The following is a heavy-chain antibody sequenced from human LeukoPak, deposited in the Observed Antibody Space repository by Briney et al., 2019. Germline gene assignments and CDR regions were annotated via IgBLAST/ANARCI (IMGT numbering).Heavy chain of an antibody. V-gene: IGHV1-69*01. CDR3: ARDSQYYDSSGYYYDWFDP. D-gene: IGHD3-22*01. CDR2: IIPIFGTA. CDR1: GGTFSSSA. J-gene: IGHJ5*02. Sequence: GASVKVSCKASGGTFSSSAISWVRQAPGQGLEWMGGIIPIFGTANYAQKFQGRVTITADESTSTAYMELSSLRSEDTAVYYCARDSQYYDSSGYYYDWFDPWGQGTLVTVSS.